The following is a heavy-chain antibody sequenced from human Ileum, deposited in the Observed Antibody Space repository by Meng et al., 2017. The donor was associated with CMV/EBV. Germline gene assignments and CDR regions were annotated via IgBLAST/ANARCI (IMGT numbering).Heavy chain of an antibody. D-gene: IGHD4-17*01. CDR1: GYTFTSYA. CDR2: INAVNGNT. CDR3: ARIGYGAHFDY. J-gene: IGHJ4*02. V-gene: IGHV1-3*01. Sequence: QVQLVQSGAEVKKPGASVKVSCKASGYTFTSYAMHWVRQAPGQRLEWMGWINAVNGNTKYSQKFQDRVTITRDTSASTAYMELSSLRSEDTAVYYCARIGYGAHFDYWGQGTLVTVSS.